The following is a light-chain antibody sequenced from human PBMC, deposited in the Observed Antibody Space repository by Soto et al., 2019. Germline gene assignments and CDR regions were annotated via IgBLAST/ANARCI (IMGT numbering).Light chain of an antibody. CDR3: QQYYSTPYT. V-gene: IGKV1-5*03. J-gene: IGKJ2*01. Sequence: DIQMTQSPSTLSASVGDRVTITCRASQSIDTWLAWYQQKPGKAPKLLIYRASRLESGVPARFSGSGSGREFTLTISGLQAEDVAVYYCQQYYSTPYTFGQGTKLEIK. CDR1: QSIDTW. CDR2: RAS.